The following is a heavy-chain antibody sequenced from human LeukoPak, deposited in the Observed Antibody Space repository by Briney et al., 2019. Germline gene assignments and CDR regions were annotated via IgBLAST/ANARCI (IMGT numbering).Heavy chain of an antibody. CDR1: GGSISSYD. Sequence: SETLSLTCTVSGGSISSYDWSWIRQPAGKGLEWIGRIYTSGSTNYNPSLKSRVSMSVDTSKRQFSLKLSSVTAADTAVYYCARADVDNDDAFDIWGQGTMVTVSS. V-gene: IGHV4-4*07. D-gene: IGHD5-12*01. J-gene: IGHJ3*02. CDR3: ARADVDNDDAFDI. CDR2: IYTSGST.